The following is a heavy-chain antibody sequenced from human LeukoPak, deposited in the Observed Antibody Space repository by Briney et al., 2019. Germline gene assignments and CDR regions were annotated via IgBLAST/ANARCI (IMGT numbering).Heavy chain of an antibody. J-gene: IGHJ4*02. CDR3: ARDNCSGGSCYALYFDY. D-gene: IGHD2-15*01. Sequence: TLSLTCTVSGGSISSGGYYWSWIRQHPGKGLEWIGYIYYSGSTYYNPSLKSRVTISVDTSKNQFSLKLSSVTAADTAVYYCARDNCSGGSCYALYFDYWGQGTLVTVSS. V-gene: IGHV4-31*03. CDR2: IYYSGST. CDR1: GGSISSGGYY.